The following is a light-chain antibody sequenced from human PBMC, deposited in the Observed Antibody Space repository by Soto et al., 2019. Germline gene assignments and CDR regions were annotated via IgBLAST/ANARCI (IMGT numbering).Light chain of an antibody. Sequence: EIVLTQSPGTLSLSPGERATLSCRASQSVSSSYLAWYQRKPGQAPRLLIYGASSRATGIPDRFSGRGSGTDVTLTISRLEPEDVAVYYCQQYGSSPPVTFGQGTRLEIK. V-gene: IGKV3-20*01. J-gene: IGKJ5*01. CDR1: QSVSSSY. CDR3: QQYGSSPPVT. CDR2: GAS.